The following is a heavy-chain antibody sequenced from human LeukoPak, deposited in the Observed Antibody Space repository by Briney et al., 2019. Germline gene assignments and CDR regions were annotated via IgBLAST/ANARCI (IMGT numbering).Heavy chain of an antibody. J-gene: IGHJ4*02. CDR2: IYFSGST. V-gene: IGHV4-30-4*08. CDR3: ARAHYFGSGSYFDY. CDR1: GGSISSGDYY. D-gene: IGHD3-10*01. Sequence: SETLSLTCTVSGGSISSGDYYWSWIRQSPGKGLQWTGHIYFSGSTYYNPSLKSRVTISVDTSKNQFSLRLSYVTAADTAVYFCARAHYFGSGSYFDYWGQGTLVAVSS.